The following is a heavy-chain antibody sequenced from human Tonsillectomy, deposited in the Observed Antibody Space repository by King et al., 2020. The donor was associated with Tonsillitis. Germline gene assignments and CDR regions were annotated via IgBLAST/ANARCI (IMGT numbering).Heavy chain of an antibody. J-gene: IGHJ4*02. CDR3: ATIAVAGDFDY. D-gene: IGHD6-19*01. Sequence: VQLVESGGGVVQPGRSLRLSCAASGFTFSSYAMHWVRQAPGKGLEWVAVISYYGSNKYYADSVKGRFTISRDNSKNTLYLQLNSLRAEDTAVYYCATIAVAGDFDYWGQGTLVTVSS. CDR2: ISYYGSNK. V-gene: IGHV3-30*01. CDR1: GFTFSSYA.